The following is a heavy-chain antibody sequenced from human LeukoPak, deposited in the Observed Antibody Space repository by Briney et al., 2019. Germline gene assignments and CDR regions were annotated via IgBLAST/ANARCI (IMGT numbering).Heavy chain of an antibody. CDR1: GYTFTSYA. J-gene: IGHJ4*02. Sequence: ASVKVSCKASGYTFTSYAMHWVRQAPGQRLEWMGWINAGNGNTKYSQKFQGRVTITRDTSASTAYMELSSLRSEDTAVYYCAKDRRIGTTFVDYWGQGTLVTVSS. D-gene: IGHD1-7*01. V-gene: IGHV1-3*01. CDR3: AKDRRIGTTFVDY. CDR2: INAGNGNT.